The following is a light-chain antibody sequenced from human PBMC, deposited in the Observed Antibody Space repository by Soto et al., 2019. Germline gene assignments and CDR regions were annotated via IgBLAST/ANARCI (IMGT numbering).Light chain of an antibody. Sequence: DVVLTQSPLSLPVTPGEPASISCRSSQSLLHSDGYNYLDWYLQKPGQSPQLLIYLGSNRASGVPDRFSGSGSGTDFTLRFSRVEAEDVGVYYCMQAIQTPVTFGQGTKVEIK. J-gene: IGKJ1*01. CDR2: LGS. CDR1: QSLLHSDGYNY. CDR3: MQAIQTPVT. V-gene: IGKV2-28*01.